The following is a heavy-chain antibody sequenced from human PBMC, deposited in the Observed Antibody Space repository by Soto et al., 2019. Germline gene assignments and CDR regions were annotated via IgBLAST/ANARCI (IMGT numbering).Heavy chain of an antibody. D-gene: IGHD2-15*01. CDR3: ARGGCLGP. V-gene: IGHV4-59*01. CDR2: TAYTANT. CDR1: WGSSTDGH. Sequence: SATQSVSCGVGWGSSTDGHVSWTRQFPGKCLEWIAYTAYTANTNYNPSVKSRVTISIDTTKNQLCLKLTSMPAADTAVYYCARGGCLGPRRKGTLVTVSS. J-gene: IGHJ5*02.